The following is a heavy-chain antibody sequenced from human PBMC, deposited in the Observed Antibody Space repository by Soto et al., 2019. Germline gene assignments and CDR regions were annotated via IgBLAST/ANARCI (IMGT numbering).Heavy chain of an antibody. Sequence: QVQLMESGGGVVQPGRSLRLSCAASGFTFSSYAMHWVRQAPGKGLEWVAVISYDGSNKYYADSVKGRFTISRDNSKNTLYLQMISLRAEDTAVYYCARPLWRNDYNWGYFDLWGRGTLVTVSS. CDR1: GFTFSSYA. D-gene: IGHD4-4*01. V-gene: IGHV3-30-3*01. CDR3: ARPLWRNDYNWGYFDL. J-gene: IGHJ2*01. CDR2: ISYDGSNK.